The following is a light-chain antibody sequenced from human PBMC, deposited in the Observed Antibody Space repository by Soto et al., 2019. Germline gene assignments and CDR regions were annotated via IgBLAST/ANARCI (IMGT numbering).Light chain of an antibody. CDR1: SSNIGRNY. J-gene: IGLJ2*01. V-gene: IGLV1-51*01. CDR2: DND. Sequence: QSVLTQPPSVSAAPGQKLTISCSGTSSNIGRNYVAWYQQLPGTAPKLLIYDNDKRPSGIPDRFSGSKSGTSATLGITGLQTGDEADYYCGTWDSSLSDAVVFGEGTKVTVL. CDR3: GTWDSSLSDAVV.